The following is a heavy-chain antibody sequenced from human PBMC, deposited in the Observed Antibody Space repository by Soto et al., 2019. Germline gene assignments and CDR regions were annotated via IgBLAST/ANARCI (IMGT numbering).Heavy chain of an antibody. D-gene: IGHD3-9*01. V-gene: IGHV4-34*01. CDR1: GGSFSDYY. CDR2: INHSGTT. Sequence: QVQLRQWGAGLLKPSETLSLTCAVFGGSFSDYYWTWIRQPPGKGLEWIGEINHSGTTSYNPSLKSRLTISVDTSNNQFSLKLSSVTAADTAVYYCSIKPMYHFFAGYYSVDYWGQGTLVTVSS. J-gene: IGHJ4*02. CDR3: SIKPMYHFFAGYYSVDY.